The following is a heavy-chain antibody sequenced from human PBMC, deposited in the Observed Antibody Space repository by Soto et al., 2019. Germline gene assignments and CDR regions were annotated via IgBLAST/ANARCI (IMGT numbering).Heavy chain of an antibody. V-gene: IGHV3-53*01. CDR2: IYSGGST. CDR3: ARDHYDILTGLGWFDP. CDR1: GFTVSSNY. D-gene: IGHD3-9*01. J-gene: IGHJ5*02. Sequence: PGGSLRLSCAASGFTVSSNYMSWVRQAPGKGLEWVSVIYSGGSTYYADSVKGRFTISRDNSKNTLYLQMNSLRAEDTAVYYCARDHYDILTGLGWFDPWGQGTLVTVSS.